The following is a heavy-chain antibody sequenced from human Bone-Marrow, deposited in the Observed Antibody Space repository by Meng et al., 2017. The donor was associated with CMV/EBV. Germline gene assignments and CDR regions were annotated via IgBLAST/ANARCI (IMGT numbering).Heavy chain of an antibody. CDR2: IVVGSGNT. CDR3: AADFLGSGWTGAFDL. J-gene: IGHJ2*01. CDR1: GFTFTSSA. D-gene: IGHD6-19*01. V-gene: IGHV1-58*01. Sequence: SVKVSCKASGFTFTSSAVRWVRQARGQRLEWIGWIVVGSGNTNYAQKFQERVTITRDMSTSTAYMELSSLRSEDTAVYYCAADFLGSGWTGAFDLWGRGTLVTVSS.